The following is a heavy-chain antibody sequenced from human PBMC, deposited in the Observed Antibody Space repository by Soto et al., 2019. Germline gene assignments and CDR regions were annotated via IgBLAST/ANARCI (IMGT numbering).Heavy chain of an antibody. Sequence: EVQLVESGGGLVKSGGSLRLSCAASRFTCSSCPMNWVRQAPGKGLEWVSSISLSTNYIYYADSVRGRCTISRDNAKNSVYLKKTSLRAEDAAVYYCARDARLRDRGVVRGFGGLDVWGQGTTVTVSS. CDR3: ARDARLRDRGVVRGFGGLDV. J-gene: IGHJ6*02. CDR1: RFTCSSCP. CDR2: ISLSTNYI. V-gene: IGHV3-21*02. D-gene: IGHD3-10*01.